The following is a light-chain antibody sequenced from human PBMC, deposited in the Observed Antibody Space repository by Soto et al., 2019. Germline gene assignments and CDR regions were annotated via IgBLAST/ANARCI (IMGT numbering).Light chain of an antibody. CDR3: NLYASTSNGV. Sequence: QSALTQPAPVSGSPGQSITISCTGTSSDVGAYNYVSWYQHHPGKAPNLLIYEVTNRPSGVSNRFSGSKSGTTASLTIYGIQAEDEADYYCNLYASTSNGVFGKGTKVTVL. CDR2: EVT. J-gene: IGLJ1*01. V-gene: IGLV2-14*01. CDR1: SSDVGAYNY.